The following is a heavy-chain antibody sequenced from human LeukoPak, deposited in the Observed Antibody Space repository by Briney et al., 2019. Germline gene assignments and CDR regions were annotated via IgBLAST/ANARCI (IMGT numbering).Heavy chain of an antibody. V-gene: IGHV3-15*01. CDR1: GFTFSSFA. CDR3: TTEVVVLVVKWLDP. CDR2: TKSKTDGGTT. J-gene: IGHJ5*02. D-gene: IGHD2-15*01. Sequence: GGSLRLSCAASGFTFSSFAMSWVRQAPGKGLEWVGRTKSKTDGGTTDYAAPVKGRFTISRDDSKNTLYLQMNSLKTEDTAVYYCTTEVVVLVVKWLDPWGQGTLVTVSS.